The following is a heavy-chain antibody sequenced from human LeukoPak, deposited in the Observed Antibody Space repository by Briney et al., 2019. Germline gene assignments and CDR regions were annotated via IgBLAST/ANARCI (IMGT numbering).Heavy chain of an antibody. J-gene: IGHJ4*02. D-gene: IGHD4-23*01. CDR1: GFTVSSNY. CDR3: ARDRGTSVVTGGYFDY. Sequence: GGSLRLSCAASGFTVSSNYMSWVRQAPGKGLEWVAIIWYDGNKKDYADSVKGRFTISRDNSKNTLYLQMNSLRAEDTAVYYCARDRGTSVVTGGYFDYWGQGTLVTVSS. V-gene: IGHV3-33*08. CDR2: IWYDGNKK.